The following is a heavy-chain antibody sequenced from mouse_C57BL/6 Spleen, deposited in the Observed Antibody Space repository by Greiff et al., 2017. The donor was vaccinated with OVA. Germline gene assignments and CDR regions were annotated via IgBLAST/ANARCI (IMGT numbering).Heavy chain of an antibody. CDR3: ARAYFDY. V-gene: IGHV5-17*01. CDR2: ISSGSSTI. CDR1: GFPFSDYG. J-gene: IGHJ2*01. Sequence: EVKLMESGGGLVKPGGSLKLSCAASGFPFSDYGMHWVRQAPETGLEWVAYISSGSSTIYYADTVKGRFTISRDNAKNTLFLQMTSLRSEDTAMYYCARAYFDYWGQGTTLTVSS.